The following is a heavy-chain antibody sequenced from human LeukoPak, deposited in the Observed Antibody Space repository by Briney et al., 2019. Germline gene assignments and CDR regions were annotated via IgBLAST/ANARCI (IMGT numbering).Heavy chain of an antibody. CDR3: AKLQAGYYDSSGYHFDY. V-gene: IGHV3-23*01. CDR1: GFTFSSYA. D-gene: IGHD3-22*01. Sequence: GGSLRLSCAASGFTFSSYAMSWVRQAPGKGLEWVSVMSGSGGPTYCADSVKGRFTISRDNSKNTLYLQMNSLRADDTAVYYCAKLQAGYYDSSGYHFDYWGQGTLVTVSS. CDR2: MSGSGGPT. J-gene: IGHJ4*02.